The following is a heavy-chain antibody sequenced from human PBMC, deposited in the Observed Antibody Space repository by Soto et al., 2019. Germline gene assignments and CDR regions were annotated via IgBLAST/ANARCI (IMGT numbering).Heavy chain of an antibody. CDR3: ARSGSAAAGPRARKNWFDP. D-gene: IGHD6-13*01. CDR2: IIPIFGTA. J-gene: IGHJ5*02. CDR1: VGTLSSYA. Sequence: SVKVSCKASVGTLSSYAISWVRQAPGQGLEWMGGIIPIFGTANYAQKFQGRVTITADESTSTAYMELSSLRSDDTAVYYCARSGSAAAGPRARKNWFDPWGQGTLVTVSS. V-gene: IGHV1-69*13.